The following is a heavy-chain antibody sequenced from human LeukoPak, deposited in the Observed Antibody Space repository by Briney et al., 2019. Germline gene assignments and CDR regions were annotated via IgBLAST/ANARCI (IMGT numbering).Heavy chain of an antibody. D-gene: IGHD5-18*01. CDR1: GGSISRGSYH. J-gene: IGHJ4*02. CDR2: IYYSGGT. V-gene: IGHV4-39*01. Sequence: SETLSLTCSVSGGSISRGSYHWAWIRQPPGKGLEWIGNIYYSGGTYYNPSLKSRVTISIDTSKNQFSLKLSSVTAADTAVYYCARLGGGYSYGYYLDYWGQGTLVTVSS. CDR3: ARLGGGYSYGYYLDY.